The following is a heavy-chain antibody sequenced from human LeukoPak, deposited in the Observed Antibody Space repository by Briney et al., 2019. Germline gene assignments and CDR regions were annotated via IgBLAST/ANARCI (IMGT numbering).Heavy chain of an antibody. J-gene: IGHJ4*02. V-gene: IGHV3-23*01. CDR2: ISGSGGST. Sequence: PGGSLRLSCAASGFTLSSYAMSWVRQAPGKGLEWVSAISGSGGSTYYADSVKGRFTISRDNSKNTLYLQMNSLRAEDTAVYYCAKDQAMIVVGGFDYWGQGTLVTVSS. CDR1: GFTLSSYA. CDR3: AKDQAMIVVGGFDY. D-gene: IGHD3-22*01.